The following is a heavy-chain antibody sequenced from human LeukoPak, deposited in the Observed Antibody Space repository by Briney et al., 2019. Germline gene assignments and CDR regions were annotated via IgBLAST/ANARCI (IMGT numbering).Heavy chain of an antibody. V-gene: IGHV5-51*01. D-gene: IGHD5-24*01. J-gene: IGHJ4*02. CDR1: GYSFNTHW. CDR3: ARLERTTIPYFDY. CDR2: IYPGDSDT. Sequence: GESLKISCKVSGYSFNTHWIAWVRQMPGRGLECMGIIYPGDSDTRYTPSFQGQVTISADQSVSTAYLQWSSLKASDTAMYYCARLERTTIPYFDYWGQGTLVTVSS.